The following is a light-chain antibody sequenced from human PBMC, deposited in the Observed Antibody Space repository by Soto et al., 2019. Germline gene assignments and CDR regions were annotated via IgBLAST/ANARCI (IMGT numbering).Light chain of an antibody. CDR2: GAS. Sequence: IVMTQSPATLSVSPGERVTLSCRASESISTNLVWYQQKPGQAPRLLIYGASTRATGIPDRFSGGGSGTEFTLTISSLQSEDFALYFCQQYEKWPPSITFGQGTRLEIK. V-gene: IGKV3D-15*01. J-gene: IGKJ5*01. CDR1: ESISTN. CDR3: QQYEKWPPSIT.